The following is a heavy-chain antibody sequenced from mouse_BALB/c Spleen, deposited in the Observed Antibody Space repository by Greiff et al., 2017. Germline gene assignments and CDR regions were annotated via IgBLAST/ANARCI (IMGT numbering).Heavy chain of an antibody. CDR2: IDPANGNT. D-gene: IGHD1-1*01. CDR3: ARAVVALPEFAY. J-gene: IGHJ3*01. CDR1: GFNIKDTY. Sequence: EVQLQQSGAELVKPGASVKLSCTASGFNIKDTYMHWVKQRPEQGLEWIGRIDPANGNTKYDPKFQGKATITADTSSNTAYLQLSSLTSEDTAVYYCARAVVALPEFAYWGQGTLVTVSA. V-gene: IGHV14-3*02.